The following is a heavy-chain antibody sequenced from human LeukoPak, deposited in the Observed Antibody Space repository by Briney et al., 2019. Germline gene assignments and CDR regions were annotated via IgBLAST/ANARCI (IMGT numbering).Heavy chain of an antibody. CDR2: IYTSGST. CDR1: GGSISSYY. D-gene: IGHD3-10*01. CDR3: ARQGITMVRGVTHFDY. V-gene: IGHV4-4*07. J-gene: IGHJ4*02. Sequence: SETLSLTCTVSGGSISSYYWSWIRQPAGKGLEWIGRIYTSGSTNYNPSLKSRVTMSVDTSKNQFSLKLSSVTAADTAVYYCARQGITMVRGVTHFDYWGQGTLVTVSS.